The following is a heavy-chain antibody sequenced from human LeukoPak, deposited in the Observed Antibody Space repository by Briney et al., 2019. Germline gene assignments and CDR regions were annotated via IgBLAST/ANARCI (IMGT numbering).Heavy chain of an antibody. CDR2: IYHSGST. CDR1: GGSISSGGYS. D-gene: IGHD4-23*01. CDR3: ARLSGGNSRLHYYYGMDV. J-gene: IGHJ6*02. V-gene: IGHV4-30-2*01. Sequence: PSETLSLTCAVSGGSISSGGYSWSWIRQPPGKGLEWIGYIYHSGSTYYNPSLKSRVTISVDTSKNQFSLKLSSVTAADTAVYYCARLSGGNSRLHYYYGMDVWGQGTTVTVSS.